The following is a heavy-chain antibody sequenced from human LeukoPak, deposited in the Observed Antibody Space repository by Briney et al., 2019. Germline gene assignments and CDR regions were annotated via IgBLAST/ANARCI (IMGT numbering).Heavy chain of an antibody. D-gene: IGHD4-23*01. Sequence: GGSLRLSCAVSGFTVSGNYMSWVRQAPGKGLEWFSLIYSGGTTYYADSVKGRFTISRDNSKNTLYLQMNSLRAEDTAVYYCARRAGGYSHPYDYWGQGILVTVSS. J-gene: IGHJ4*02. CDR3: ARRAGGYSHPYDY. V-gene: IGHV3-53*01. CDR1: GFTVSGNY. CDR2: IYSGGTT.